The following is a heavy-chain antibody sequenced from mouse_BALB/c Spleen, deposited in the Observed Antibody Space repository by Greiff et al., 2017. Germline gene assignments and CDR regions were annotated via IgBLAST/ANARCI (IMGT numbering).Heavy chain of an antibody. J-gene: IGHJ2*01. CDR2: IDPANGNT. D-gene: IGHD1-1*01. Sequence: EVQLQQSGAELVKPGASVKLSCTASGFNIKDTYMHWVKQRPEQGLEWIGRIDPANGNTKYDPKFQGKATITADTSSNTAYLQLSSLTSEDTAVYYCAPYYYGSSPHYWGQGTTLTVSS. CDR1: GFNIKDTY. V-gene: IGHV14-3*02. CDR3: APYYYGSSPHY.